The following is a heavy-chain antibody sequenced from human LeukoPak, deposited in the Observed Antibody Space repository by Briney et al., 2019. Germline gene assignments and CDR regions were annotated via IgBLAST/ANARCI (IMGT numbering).Heavy chain of an antibody. V-gene: IGHV3-23*01. J-gene: IGHJ4*02. D-gene: IGHD3-10*01. CDR3: AKDLAAHDGITMVRGPSDY. Sequence: GGSLRLSCAASGFTFSSYAMSWVRQAPGKGLEWVSAISGSGGSTYYADSVKGRFTISRDNSKNTLYLQTNSLRAEDTAVYYCAKDLAAHDGITMVRGPSDYWGQGTLVTVSS. CDR1: GFTFSSYA. CDR2: ISGSGGST.